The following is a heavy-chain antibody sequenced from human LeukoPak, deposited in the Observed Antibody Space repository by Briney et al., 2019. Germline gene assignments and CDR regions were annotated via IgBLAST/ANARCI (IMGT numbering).Heavy chain of an antibody. J-gene: IGHJ4*02. CDR1: GGSISTYY. CDR3: ARYSSSLYFDY. CDR2: IYYSGST. V-gene: IGHV4-59*08. Sequence: SETLSLTCTVSGGSISTYYWSWIRQPPGKGLEWIGYIYYSGSTNYNPSLKSRVTISVDTSKNQFSLKLSSVTAADTAVYYCARYSSSLYFDYWGQGTLVTVSS. D-gene: IGHD6-13*01.